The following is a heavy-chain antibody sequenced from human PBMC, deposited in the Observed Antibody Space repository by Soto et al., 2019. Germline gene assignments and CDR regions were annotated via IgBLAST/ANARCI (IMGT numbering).Heavy chain of an antibody. CDR2: VYFTGST. CDR3: ASFPVIPGRDSPLIFDY. J-gene: IGHJ4*01. D-gene: IGHD3-22*01. CDR1: GDSMNSHY. Sequence: PSETLSLTCTVPGDSMNSHYWSWLRQPPGKALEWMGYVYFTGSTNYSPSLESRLTILVDTSKNQSSLKLTSVTAADTAVYYCASFPVIPGRDSPLIFDYWGQGTLVTVSS. V-gene: IGHV4-59*08.